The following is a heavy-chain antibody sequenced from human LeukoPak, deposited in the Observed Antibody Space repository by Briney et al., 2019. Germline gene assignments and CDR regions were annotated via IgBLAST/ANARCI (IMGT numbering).Heavy chain of an antibody. CDR1: GFTFSSYW. J-gene: IGHJ6*03. D-gene: IGHD3-10*01. V-gene: IGHV3-7*01. CDR3: ARTNMVRGVPSYYYYMDV. CDR2: IKQDGSEK. Sequence: GGSLRLSCAASGFTFSSYWMSWVRQAPGKGLEWVANIKQDGSEKYYVDSVKGRFTISRDNAKNSLYLQMNSLRAEDTAVYYCARTNMVRGVPSYYYYMDVWGKGTTVTVSS.